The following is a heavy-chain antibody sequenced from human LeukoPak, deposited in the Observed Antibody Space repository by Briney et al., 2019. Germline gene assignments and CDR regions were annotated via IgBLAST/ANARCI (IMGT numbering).Heavy chain of an antibody. V-gene: IGHV4-39*01. J-gene: IGHJ4*02. CDR3: ARQNPYTGSYFWRYYFDY. CDR2: IYYSGST. Sequence: SETLSLTCTVSGASISSYYWGWIRQPPGKGLEWIGSIYYSGSTYYNPSLKSRVTISVDTSKNQFSLRLSSVAAADTAVYYCARQNPYTGSYFWRYYFDYWGQGTLVTVSS. CDR1: GASISSYY. D-gene: IGHD1-26*01.